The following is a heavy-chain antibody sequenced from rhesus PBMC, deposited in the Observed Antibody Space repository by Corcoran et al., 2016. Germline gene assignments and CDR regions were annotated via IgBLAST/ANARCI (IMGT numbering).Heavy chain of an antibody. J-gene: IGHJ2*01. D-gene: IGHD2-21*01. CDR2: ISGSSGST. CDR3: ARGVVNFNWYFDL. CDR1: GGSVSSRNW. Sequence: QVQLQESGPGLVKPSETLSLTCAVSGGSVSSRNWWSWIRQPPGKGLEWIGYISGSSGSTYYNPSLKSRGTISTDTSKNQFSLKLSAVTAADTAVYYCARGVVNFNWYFDLWGPGTPITISS. V-gene: IGHV4-65*01.